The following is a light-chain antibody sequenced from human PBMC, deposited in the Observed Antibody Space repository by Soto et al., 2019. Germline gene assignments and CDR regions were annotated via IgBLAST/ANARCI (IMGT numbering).Light chain of an antibody. Sequence: DLPLTQSPSFLSASVGDRVIITCRASQGIGSYLGCYQQAPGKAPKLLIYGASTLQSGVPSRFSGSGSGTEFTLTISSLQPEDVATYYCQQLNTYPAFGGGTKVEI. CDR3: QQLNTYPA. CDR2: GAS. J-gene: IGKJ4*01. CDR1: QGIGSY. V-gene: IGKV1-9*01.